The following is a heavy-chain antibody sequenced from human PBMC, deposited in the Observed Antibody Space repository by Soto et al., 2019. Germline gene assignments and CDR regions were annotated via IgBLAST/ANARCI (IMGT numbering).Heavy chain of an antibody. CDR1: GDSISSYY. V-gene: IGHV4-59*01. CDR3: ARALGYCSSTSCFGAVGMDV. D-gene: IGHD2-2*01. J-gene: IGHJ6*02. CDR2: IYYSGST. Sequence: SSETLSLTCTVSGDSISSYYWSWIRQPPGKRLEWIGYIYYSGSTNYNPSLKSRVTISVDTSKNQLSLKLSSVTAADTAVYHCARALGYCSSTSCFGAVGMDVWGQGTTVTVSS.